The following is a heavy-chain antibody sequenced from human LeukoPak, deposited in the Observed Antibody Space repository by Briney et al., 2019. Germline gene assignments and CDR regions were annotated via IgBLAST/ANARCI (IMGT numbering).Heavy chain of an antibody. CDR2: IDSCGST. Sequence: GGSLTLSCAASGFTFSSNYMNWVRQAPGKGLELVSVIDSCGSTYYAGSVKGRFTTSRDNSKNTLYLQMNSLRAEDTAVYYCARNYYYDYWGQGTLVTVSS. V-gene: IGHV3-53*01. CDR3: ARNYYYDY. CDR1: GFTFSSNY. D-gene: IGHD3-10*01. J-gene: IGHJ4*02.